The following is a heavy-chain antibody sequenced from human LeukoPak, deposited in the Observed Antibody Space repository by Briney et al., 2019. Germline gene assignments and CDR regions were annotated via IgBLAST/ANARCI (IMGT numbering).Heavy chain of an antibody. D-gene: IGHD5/OR15-5a*01. Sequence: SETLSLTCAVYGGSFSGYYWSWIRQPPGKGLEWIGEINHSGSTNYNPSLKSRVTISVDTSKNQFSLKLSSVTAADTAVYYCARTSVYYMDVWGKGTTVTISS. CDR3: ARTSVYYMDV. V-gene: IGHV4-34*01. CDR2: INHSGST. CDR1: GGSFSGYY. J-gene: IGHJ6*03.